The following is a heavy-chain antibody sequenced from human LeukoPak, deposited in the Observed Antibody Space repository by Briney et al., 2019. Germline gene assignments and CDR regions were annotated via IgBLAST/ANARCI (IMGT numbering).Heavy chain of an antibody. CDR2: IYYSGST. V-gene: IGHV4-39*01. J-gene: IGHJ5*02. CDR1: GGSISSSSYY. D-gene: IGHD1-26*01. Sequence: PSETLSLTCTVSGGSISSSSYYWGWIRQPPGKGLEWIGSIYYSGSTYYNPSLKSRVTISVDTSKDQFSLKLSSVTAADTAVYYCARQARTVGAPINWFDPWGQGTLVTVSS. CDR3: ARQARTVGAPINWFDP.